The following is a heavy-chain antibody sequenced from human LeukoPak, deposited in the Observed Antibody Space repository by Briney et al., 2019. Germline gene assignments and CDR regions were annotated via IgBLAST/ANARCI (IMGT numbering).Heavy chain of an antibody. CDR1: GFTFSSYS. D-gene: IGHD3-10*01. J-gene: IGHJ4*02. CDR2: ISSSSSYI. V-gene: IGHV3-21*01. CDR3: VRASWFGELLDY. Sequence: GGSLRLSCAASGFTFSSYSMNWVRQAPGKGLEWVSSISSSSSYIYYADSVKGRFTISRDNAKNSLYLQMNSLRAEDTAVYYCVRASWFGELLDYWGQGTLVTVSS.